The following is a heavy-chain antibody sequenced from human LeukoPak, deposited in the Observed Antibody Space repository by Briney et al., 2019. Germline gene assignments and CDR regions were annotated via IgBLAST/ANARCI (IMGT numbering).Heavy chain of an antibody. V-gene: IGHV4-38-2*02. J-gene: IGHJ5*02. CDR1: GYSISSGYY. D-gene: IGHD4-23*01. Sequence: SETLSLTCTVSGYSISSGYYWGWIRQPPGKGLEWIGSIYHSGSTYYNPSLKSRVTISVDTSKNQFSLKLSSVTAADTAVYYCARDGGTNWFDPWGQGTLVTVSS. CDR2: IYHSGST. CDR3: ARDGGTNWFDP.